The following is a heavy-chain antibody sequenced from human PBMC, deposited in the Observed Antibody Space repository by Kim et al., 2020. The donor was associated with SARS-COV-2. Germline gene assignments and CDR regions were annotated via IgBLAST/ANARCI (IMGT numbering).Heavy chain of an antibody. V-gene: IGHV1-18*01. CDR2: ISAYNGNT. CDR1: GYTFTSYG. J-gene: IGHJ6*02. CDR3: ARDQQCSGGSCYSFRYYYYYGMDV. D-gene: IGHD2-15*01. Sequence: ASVKVSCKASGYTFTSYGISWVRQAPGQGLEWMGWISAYNGNTNYAQKLQGRVTMTTDTSTSTAYMELRSLRSDDTAVYYCARDQQCSGGSCYSFRYYYYYGMDVWGQGTTVTVSS.